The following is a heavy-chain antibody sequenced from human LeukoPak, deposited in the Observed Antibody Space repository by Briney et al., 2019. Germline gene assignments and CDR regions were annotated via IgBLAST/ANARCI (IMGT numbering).Heavy chain of an antibody. CDR3: ATQNSGSYWVEAFDI. J-gene: IGHJ3*02. Sequence: ASVKVSCKVSGYTLTELSMHWVRQAPGKGLEWMGGFDPEDGETIYAQKFQGRVTMTEDTSTDTAYMELSSLRSEDTAVYYCATQNSGSYWVEAFDIWGQGTMVTASS. V-gene: IGHV1-24*01. CDR2: FDPEDGET. CDR1: GYTLTELS. D-gene: IGHD1-26*01.